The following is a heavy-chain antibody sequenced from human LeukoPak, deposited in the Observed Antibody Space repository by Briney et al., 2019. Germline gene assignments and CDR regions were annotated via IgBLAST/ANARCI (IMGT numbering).Heavy chain of an antibody. CDR3: ARDHDIVVVPAAPFDY. Sequence: ASVKVSCKASGYTFTSCGISWVRQAPGQGLEWMGWISAYNGNTNYAQKLQGRVTMTTDTSTSTAYMELRSLRSDDTAVYYCARDHDIVVVPAAPFDYWGQGTLVTVSS. CDR1: GYTFTSCG. J-gene: IGHJ4*02. CDR2: ISAYNGNT. D-gene: IGHD2-2*01. V-gene: IGHV1-18*01.